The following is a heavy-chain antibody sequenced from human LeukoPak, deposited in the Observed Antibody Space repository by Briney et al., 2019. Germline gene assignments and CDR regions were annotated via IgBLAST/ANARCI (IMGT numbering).Heavy chain of an antibody. V-gene: IGHV4-61*10. CDR2: IYYSGST. Sequence: SETLSLTCTVSGGSISSGSYYWSWIRQPAGKGLEWIGYIYYSGSTNYNPSLKSRVTISVDTSKNQFSLKLSSVTAADTAVYYCANTQGPPPNWGPLWYSMDVWGQGTTVTVSS. CDR1: GGSISSGSYY. CDR3: ANTQGPPPNWGPLWYSMDV. D-gene: IGHD7-27*01. J-gene: IGHJ6*02.